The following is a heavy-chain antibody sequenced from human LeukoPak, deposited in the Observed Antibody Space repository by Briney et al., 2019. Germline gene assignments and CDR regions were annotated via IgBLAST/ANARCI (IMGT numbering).Heavy chain of an antibody. CDR2: INHSGST. D-gene: IGHD5-12*01. Sequence: PSETLSLTCAVYGGSFSGYYWSRIRQPPGKGLEWIGEINHSGSTNYNPSLKSRVTISVDTSKNQFSLKLSSVTAADTAVYYCASRDGYNSLNYWGQGTLVTVSS. CDR1: GGSFSGYY. V-gene: IGHV4-34*01. CDR3: ASRDGYNSLNY. J-gene: IGHJ4*02.